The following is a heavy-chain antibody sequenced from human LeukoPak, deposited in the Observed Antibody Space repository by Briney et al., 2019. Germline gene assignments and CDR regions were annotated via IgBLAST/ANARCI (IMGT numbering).Heavy chain of an antibody. V-gene: IGHV3-23*01. Sequence: GGSLRLSCAASGFTFSSYAMSWVRQAPGKGLEWVSAISGSGGSTYYADSVKGRFTISRDNSKNTLYLQMNSLRAEDTAVYYCAKDRGKTYYYDSSGYFSFDYWGQGTLVTVSS. J-gene: IGHJ4*02. CDR1: GFTFSSYA. CDR3: AKDRGKTYYYDSSGYFSFDY. CDR2: ISGSGGST. D-gene: IGHD3-22*01.